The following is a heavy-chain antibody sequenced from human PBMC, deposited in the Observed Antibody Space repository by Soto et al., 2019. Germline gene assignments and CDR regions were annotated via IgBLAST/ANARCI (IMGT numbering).Heavy chain of an antibody. CDR1: GLTFSSYA. Sequence: GGSLRLSCAASGLTFSSYAMHWVRQAPGKGLEWVAVISYDGSNKYYADSVKGRFTISRDNSKNTLYLQMNSLRAEDTAVYYCARDRKDTIFGVVGRSYYYYYGMDVWGQGTTVTVSS. CDR2: ISYDGSNK. J-gene: IGHJ6*02. V-gene: IGHV3-30-3*01. D-gene: IGHD3-3*01. CDR3: ARDRKDTIFGVVGRSYYYYYGMDV.